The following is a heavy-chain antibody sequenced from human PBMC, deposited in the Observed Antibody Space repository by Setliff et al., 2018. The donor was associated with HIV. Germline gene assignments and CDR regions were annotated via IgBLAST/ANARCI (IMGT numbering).Heavy chain of an antibody. J-gene: IGHJ4*02. CDR1: GFTFSPYN. CDR2: IKEDGSEK. V-gene: IGHV3-7*01. D-gene: IGHD3-10*01. Sequence: GSLRLSCTASGFTFSPYNMNWVRQAPGKGLEWVANIKEDGSEKYYVDSVKGRFTISRDNAKNSLYLQMNSLRAEDTAVYYCASGDYFNCWGQGTLVTVSS. CDR3: ASGDYFNC.